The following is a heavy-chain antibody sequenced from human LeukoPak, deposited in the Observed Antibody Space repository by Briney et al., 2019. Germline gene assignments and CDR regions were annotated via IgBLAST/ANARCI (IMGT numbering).Heavy chain of an antibody. CDR1: GYTFTSYD. CDR2: MNPNSGNT. CDR3: AGIHYGSGSYTDY. Sequence: ASVKVSCKASGYTFTSYDINWVRQATGQGLEWMGWMNPNSGNTGYAQKFQGRVTMTRNTSISTAYMELSSLRSEDTAVYYCAGIHYGSGSYTDYWGQGTLVTVSS. D-gene: IGHD3-10*01. J-gene: IGHJ4*02. V-gene: IGHV1-8*01.